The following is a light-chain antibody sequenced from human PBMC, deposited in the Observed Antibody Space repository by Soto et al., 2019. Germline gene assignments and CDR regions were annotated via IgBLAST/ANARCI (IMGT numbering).Light chain of an antibody. Sequence: QSALTQPASVSGSPGQSIAISCIGTSSDVGGYNYVSWYQQHPGKAPKLMIYDVSNRPSGASDRFSGSKSGNTASLTISGLQPEDEADYYCTSYTSSSTYVFGNGTKVTVL. CDR2: DVS. J-gene: IGLJ1*01. CDR3: TSYTSSSTYV. V-gene: IGLV2-14*01. CDR1: SSDVGGYNY.